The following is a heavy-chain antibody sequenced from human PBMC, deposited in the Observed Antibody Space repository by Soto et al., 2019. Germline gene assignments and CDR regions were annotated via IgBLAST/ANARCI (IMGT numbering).Heavy chain of an antibody. CDR2: IGGSGSTT. D-gene: IGHD5-12*01. V-gene: IGHV3-23*01. Sequence: GGSLRLSCAASGFTFSGYAMSWVRQAPGKGLEWVSYIGGSGSTTYYADSVKGRFTISRDNSKNTVDLQMNSLRAEDTAVYYCAKDRPSRNSGYDFAADYWDQGTLVTVSS. CDR3: AKDRPSRNSGYDFAADY. J-gene: IGHJ4*02. CDR1: GFTFSGYA.